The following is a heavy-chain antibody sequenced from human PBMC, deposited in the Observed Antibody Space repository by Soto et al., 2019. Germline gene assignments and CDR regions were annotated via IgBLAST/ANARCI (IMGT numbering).Heavy chain of an antibody. CDR3: ARGIVVVTAIPDYYYGMGV. V-gene: IGHV5-10-1*01. Sequence: GESLKISCKGSGYSFTSYWISWVRQMPGKGLEWMGRIDPSDSYTNYSPSFQGHVTISADKSISTAYLQWSSLKASDTAMYYCARGIVVVTAIPDYYYGMGVWGQGTTVTVSS. CDR1: GYSFTSYW. CDR2: IDPSDSYT. D-gene: IGHD2-21*02. J-gene: IGHJ6*02.